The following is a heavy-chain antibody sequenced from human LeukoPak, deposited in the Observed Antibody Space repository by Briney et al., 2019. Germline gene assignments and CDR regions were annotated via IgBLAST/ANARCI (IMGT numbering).Heavy chain of an antibody. V-gene: IGHV6-1*01. CDR3: VRDHCSGGSCHWRFDY. CDR2: TYYRSTRSN. J-gene: IGHJ4*02. Sequence: SQTLSLTCALSGDSVSSNSVAWNWIRQSPSRGLEWLVRTYYRSTRSNDSAVSVKGRITINTDTSKNQFSLQLNSVTPEDTAVYYCVRDHCSGGSCHWRFDYWGQGTLVTVSS. CDR1: GDSVSSNSVA. D-gene: IGHD2-15*01.